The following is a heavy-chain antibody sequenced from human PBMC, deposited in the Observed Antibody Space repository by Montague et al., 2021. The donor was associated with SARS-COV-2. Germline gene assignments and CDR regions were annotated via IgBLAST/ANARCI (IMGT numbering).Heavy chain of an antibody. CDR3: ARESRITMLVVVITSAFDT. V-gene: IGHV3-48*03. Sequence: SLRLSFSASGFTFSSYEMNWVRQAPGKGLEWVSYISSSGGTTFYADSVRGRFTISRDNAKNSLYLQMNSLRAEDTAVYYCARESRITMLVVVITSAFDTWGQGTMVTVSS. CDR2: ISSSGGTT. D-gene: IGHD3-22*01. J-gene: IGHJ3*02. CDR1: GFTFSSYE.